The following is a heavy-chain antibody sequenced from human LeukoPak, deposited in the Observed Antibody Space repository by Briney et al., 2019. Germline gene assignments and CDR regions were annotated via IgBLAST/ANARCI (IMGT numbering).Heavy chain of an antibody. D-gene: IGHD2-2*01. V-gene: IGHV1-46*03. CDR1: GYTFTSYY. CDR2: INPSGGST. Sequence: ASVKVSCEASGYTFTSYYMHWVRHAPGQGLEWMGIINPSGGSTSYAQKIQGRVTMTRDTSTSTVYMELSSLRSEDTAVYYCAIYCSSTSCYREAFDIWGQGTLVTVSS. CDR3: AIYCSSTSCYREAFDI. J-gene: IGHJ3*02.